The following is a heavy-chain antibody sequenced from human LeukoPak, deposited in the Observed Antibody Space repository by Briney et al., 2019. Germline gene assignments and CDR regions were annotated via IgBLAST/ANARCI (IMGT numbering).Heavy chain of an antibody. Sequence: ASVKVSCKASGYTFTSYYMHWVRQAPGQGLEWMGIINSSGGSTSYAQKFQGRVTMTRDTSTSTVYMELSSLRSEDTAVYYCANPIVATSALDYWGQGTLVTVSS. CDR1: GYTFTSYY. CDR2: INSSGGST. V-gene: IGHV1-46*03. J-gene: IGHJ4*02. CDR3: ANPIVATSALDY. D-gene: IGHD5-12*01.